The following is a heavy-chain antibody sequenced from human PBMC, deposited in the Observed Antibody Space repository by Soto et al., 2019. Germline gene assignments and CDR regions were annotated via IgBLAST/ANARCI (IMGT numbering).Heavy chain of an antibody. J-gene: IGHJ4*02. CDR1: GGTFSSYA. D-gene: IGHD3-9*01. CDR2: IIPIFGTA. V-gene: IGHV1-69*13. CDR3: ATRYDILTGYETHSYDY. Sequence: ASVKVSCKASGGTFSSYAISWVRQAPGQGLEWMGGIIPIFGTANYAQKFQGRVTITADESTSTAYMELSSLRSEDTAVYYCATRYDILTGYETHSYDYWGQGTLVTVSS.